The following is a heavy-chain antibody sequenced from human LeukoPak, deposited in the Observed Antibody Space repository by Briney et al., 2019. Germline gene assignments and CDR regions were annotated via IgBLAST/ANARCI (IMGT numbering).Heavy chain of an antibody. CDR3: ARSLIDSSGYYPLYFDY. CDR2: IXPYNGNT. Sequence: CKASGXTFTXYGIXWVRQAPGQGLXWMGXIXPYNGNTNYAQKLQGRVTMTTDTSTSTAYMELRSLRSDDTAVYYCARSLIDSSGYYPLYFDYWGQGTLVTVSS. D-gene: IGHD3-22*01. J-gene: IGHJ4*02. V-gene: IGHV1-18*01. CDR1: GXTFTXYG.